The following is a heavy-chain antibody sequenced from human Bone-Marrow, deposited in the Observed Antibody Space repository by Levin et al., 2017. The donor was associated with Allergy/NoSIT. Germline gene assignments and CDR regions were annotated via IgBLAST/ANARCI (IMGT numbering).Heavy chain of an antibody. Sequence: NAGGSLRLSCAVYGGSFSGYYWSWIRQPPGKGLEWIGEINHSGSTNYNPSLKSRVTISVDTSKNQFSLKLSSVTAADTAVYYCARGLSPPIREREVYYFDYWGQGTLVTVSS. CDR3: ARGLSPPIREREVYYFDY. CDR1: GGSFSGYY. J-gene: IGHJ4*02. D-gene: IGHD2/OR15-2a*01. CDR2: INHSGST. V-gene: IGHV4-34*01.